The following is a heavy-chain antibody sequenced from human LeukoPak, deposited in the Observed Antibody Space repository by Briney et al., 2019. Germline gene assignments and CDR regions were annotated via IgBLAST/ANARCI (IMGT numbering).Heavy chain of an antibody. D-gene: IGHD2-2*01. CDR3: AKDRWVFVVVPAAPNWFDP. CDR1: GFTFSSYA. J-gene: IGHJ5*02. V-gene: IGHV3-23*01. Sequence: GGSLRLSCAASGFTFSSYAMSWVRQAPGKGLEWVSAISGSGGSTYYADSVKGRFTISRDNSKNTLYLQMNSLRAEDTAVYYCAKDRWVFVVVPAAPNWFDPWGQGTLVTVSS. CDR2: ISGSGGST.